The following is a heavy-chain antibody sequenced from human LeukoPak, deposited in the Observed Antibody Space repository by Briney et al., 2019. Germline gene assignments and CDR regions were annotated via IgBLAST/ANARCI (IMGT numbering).Heavy chain of an antibody. D-gene: IGHD3-16*02. J-gene: IGHJ4*02. CDR2: ISYDGSNK. V-gene: IGHV3-30-3*01. Sequence: GSLRLSCAASGFTFSSYAMHWVRQAPGKGLEWVAVISYDGSNKYYADSVKGRFTISRDNSKNTLYLQMNSLRAEDTAVYYCARDTRLSYYFDYWGQGTLVTVSS. CDR3: ARDTRLSYYFDY. CDR1: GFTFSSYA.